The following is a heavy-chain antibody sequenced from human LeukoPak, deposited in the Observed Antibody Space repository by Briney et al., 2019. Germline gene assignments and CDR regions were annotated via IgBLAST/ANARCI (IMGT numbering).Heavy chain of an antibody. D-gene: IGHD3-10*01. CDR3: ARVLTMVRGVTGY. CDR1: GFTFSSYG. J-gene: IGHJ4*02. Sequence: PGGSLRLSCAASGFTFSSYGMSWVRQAPGKGLEWVSAISGSGGSTYYADSVKGRFTISRDNAKNSLYLQMNSLRAEDTAVYYCARVLTMVRGVTGYWGQGTLVTVSS. V-gene: IGHV3-23*01. CDR2: ISGSGGST.